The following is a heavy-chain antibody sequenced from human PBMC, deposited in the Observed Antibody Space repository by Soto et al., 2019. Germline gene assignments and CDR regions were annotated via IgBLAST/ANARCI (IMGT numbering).Heavy chain of an antibody. CDR1: GFTFSSYS. CDR3: ARYPSWGAKNLLDAFDI. D-gene: IGHD3-16*01. J-gene: IGHJ3*02. CDR2: ISSSSSYI. Sequence: PGGSLRLSCAASGFTFSSYSMNWVRQAPGKGLEWVSSISSSSSYIYYADSVKGRFTISRDNAKNSLYLQMNSLRAEDTAVYYCARYPSWGAKNLLDAFDIWGQGTMVTVSS. V-gene: IGHV3-21*01.